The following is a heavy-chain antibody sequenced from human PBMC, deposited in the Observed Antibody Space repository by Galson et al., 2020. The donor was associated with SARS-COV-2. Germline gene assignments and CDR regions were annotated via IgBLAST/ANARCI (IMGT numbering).Heavy chain of an antibody. CDR2: ISYDGSNK. V-gene: IGHV3-30*18. CDR3: AKHYDSSGYPRDDDAFDI. J-gene: IGHJ3*02. D-gene: IGHD3-22*01. Sequence: GGSLRLSCAASGFTFSSYGMHWVRQAPGKGLEWVAVISYDGSNKYYADSVKGRFTISRDNSKNTLYLQMNSLRAEDTAVYYCAKHYDSSGYPRDDDAFDIWGQGTMVTVSS. CDR1: GFTFSSYG.